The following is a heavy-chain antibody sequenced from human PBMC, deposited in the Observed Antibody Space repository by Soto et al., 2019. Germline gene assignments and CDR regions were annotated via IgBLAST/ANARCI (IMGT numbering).Heavy chain of an antibody. D-gene: IGHD2-15*01. V-gene: IGHV3-74*01. CDR1: GFTFSRFW. Sequence: EVQLVESGGGLVQRGGSLRVSCAASGFTFSRFWMHWVRQAPGMGLVWVSRINSDGSSTNYADSVKGRFTISRDNSKNKLYLQMNSARVEDTAVYYCARAGGSCSGGICTHEYFYGTDVWGQGNTVSVSS. CDR2: INSDGSST. CDR3: ARAGGSCSGGICTHEYFYGTDV. J-gene: IGHJ6*02.